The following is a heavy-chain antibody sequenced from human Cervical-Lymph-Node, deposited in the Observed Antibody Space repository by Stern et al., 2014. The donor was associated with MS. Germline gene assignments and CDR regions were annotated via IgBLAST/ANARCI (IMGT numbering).Heavy chain of an antibody. Sequence: VQLVQSGGGLVQPGGSLRLSCAASGVTLSALWMNWVRQAPGQGLEWLAIVSQDGGQTFYADSVKGRFTISRDNTKNSLLLQMTSLRPDDTALYYCVGGWGWLPDYWGQGTLVTVSS. J-gene: IGHJ4*02. CDR1: GVTLSALW. CDR2: VSQDGGQT. V-gene: IGHV3-7*01. D-gene: IGHD3-16*01. CDR3: VGGWGWLPDY.